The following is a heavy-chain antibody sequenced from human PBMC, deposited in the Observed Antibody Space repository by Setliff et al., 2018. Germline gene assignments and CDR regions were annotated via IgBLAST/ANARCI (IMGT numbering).Heavy chain of an antibody. CDR2: ISNNGGST. CDR3: ARGRIPTIFGVALNWFDP. D-gene: IGHD3-3*01. Sequence: SCAASGFTFSSYAMHWVRQAPGKGLEYVSAISNNGGSTYYANSVKGRFTISRDNSKNTLYLQMGSLRAEDMAVYYCARGRIPTIFGVALNWFDPWGQGTLVTVSS. J-gene: IGHJ5*02. CDR1: GFTFSSYA. V-gene: IGHV3-64*01.